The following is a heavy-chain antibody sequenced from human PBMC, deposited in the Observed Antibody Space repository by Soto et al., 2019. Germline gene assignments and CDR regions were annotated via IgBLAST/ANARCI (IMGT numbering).Heavy chain of an antibody. CDR1: GFTVSNNY. V-gene: IGHV3-66*01. CDR2: IYSGGST. CDR3: ARDYYGDYMDV. Sequence: GGSLRLSCGASGFTVSNNYMSWVRQAPGKGLEWVSVIYSGGSTYYADSVKGRFTISRDNSKNTLYLQMNSLRAEDTAVYYCARDYYGDYMDVWGKGTTVTVSS. D-gene: IGHD4-17*01. J-gene: IGHJ6*03.